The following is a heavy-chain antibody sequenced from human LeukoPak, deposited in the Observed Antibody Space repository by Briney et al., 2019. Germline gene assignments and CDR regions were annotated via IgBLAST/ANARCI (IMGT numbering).Heavy chain of an antibody. V-gene: IGHV3-53*01. J-gene: IGHJ1*01. CDR3: ARGGYSYGYPPAEYFQH. Sequence: GGSLRLSCAASGFTVSSNYMSWVRQAPGKGLEWVSIIYSGGSTFCADSVKGRFTISRDNAKNTLYLQMNSLRAEDTAVYCCARGGYSYGYPPAEYFQHWGQGTLVTVSS. D-gene: IGHD5-18*01. CDR2: IYSGGST. CDR1: GFTVSSNY.